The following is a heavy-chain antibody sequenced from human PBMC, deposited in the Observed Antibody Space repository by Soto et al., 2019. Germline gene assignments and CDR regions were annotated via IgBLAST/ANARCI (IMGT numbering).Heavy chain of an antibody. CDR3: ARDRGRDGRLQWLVRGIHGPDAFDI. CDR1: GFTFSDYY. CDR2: ISSSSSYT. J-gene: IGHJ3*02. Sequence: GGSLRLSCAASGFTFSDYYMSWIRQAPGKGLEWVSYISSSSSYTNYADSVKGRFTISRDNAKNSLYLQMNSLRAEDTAVYYCARDRGRDGRLQWLVRGIHGPDAFDIWGQGTMVTVSS. D-gene: IGHD6-19*01. V-gene: IGHV3-11*06.